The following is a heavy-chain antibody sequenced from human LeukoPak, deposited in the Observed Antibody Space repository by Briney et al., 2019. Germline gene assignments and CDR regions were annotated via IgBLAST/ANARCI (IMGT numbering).Heavy chain of an antibody. D-gene: IGHD3-22*01. CDR3: ARRRYYDSRIAWFDP. J-gene: IGHJ5*02. CDR2: INHSGST. CDR1: GGSFSGYY. Sequence: SETLSLTCAVYGGSFSGYYWSWIRQPPGKGLEWIGEINHSGSTNYNPSLKSRVTISVDTSKNQFSLKLSSVTAADTAVYYCARRRYYDSRIAWFDPWGQGTLVTVSS. V-gene: IGHV4-34*01.